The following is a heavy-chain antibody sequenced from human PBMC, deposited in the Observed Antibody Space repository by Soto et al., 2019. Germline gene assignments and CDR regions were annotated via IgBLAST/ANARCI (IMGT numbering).Heavy chain of an antibody. D-gene: IGHD1-26*01. Sequence: QVQLVQSGAEVKKPGSSVKVSCKASGGTFSSYAISWVRQAPGQGLEWMGGIIPIFGTANYAQKFQGRVTITADESTSTAYMELSSLRSEDTAVYYCARNLLGWELPAVDYWGQGTLVTVSS. CDR3: ARNLLGWELPAVDY. CDR1: GGTFSSYA. J-gene: IGHJ4*02. V-gene: IGHV1-69*01. CDR2: IIPIFGTA.